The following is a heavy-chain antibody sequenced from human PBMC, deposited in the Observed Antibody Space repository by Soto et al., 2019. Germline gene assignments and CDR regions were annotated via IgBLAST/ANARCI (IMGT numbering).Heavy chain of an antibody. Sequence: QVQLVQSGAEVKKPGSSVRVSCEVSGDTFTKYAISWLRQAPGQGLEWMGGIVPVFGRVSYAQRFQDRVIISADNSTATSYMELSSLTAADTAVYYCAGVASGSTWYYFDYWGQGTLVTVSS. J-gene: IGHJ4*02. CDR1: GDTFTKYA. D-gene: IGHD6-13*01. V-gene: IGHV1-69*06. CDR3: AGVASGSTWYYFDY. CDR2: IVPVFGRV.